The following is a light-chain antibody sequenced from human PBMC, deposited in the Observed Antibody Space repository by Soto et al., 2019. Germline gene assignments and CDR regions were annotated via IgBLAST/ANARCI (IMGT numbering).Light chain of an antibody. Sequence: DIQMTQSPSSLPASIGDRVTITCPASLGINNYLNWYKQKPGKAPELLLFSASSLHSGVPSRFSGSGSGTHFTLTITSLQPDDFGVYFCQQSFSSPLTFGGGTKVDIK. V-gene: IGKV1-39*01. J-gene: IGKJ4*01. CDR2: SAS. CDR3: QQSFSSPLT. CDR1: LGINNY.